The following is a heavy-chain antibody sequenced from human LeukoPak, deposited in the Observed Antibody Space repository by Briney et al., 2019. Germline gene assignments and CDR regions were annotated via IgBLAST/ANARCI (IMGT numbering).Heavy chain of an antibody. J-gene: IGHJ6*02. CDR1: GGTFSSYA. D-gene: IGHD6-13*01. CDR3: ARDSLVEQQLSGDFYYYYYYGMDV. Sequence: SVKVSCKASGGTFSSYAISWVRQAPGQGPEWMGGIIPIFGTANYAQKFQGRVTITADESTSTAYMELSSLRSDDTAVYYCARDSLVEQQLSGDFYYYYYYGMDVWGQGTTVTVSS. V-gene: IGHV1-69*01. CDR2: IIPIFGTA.